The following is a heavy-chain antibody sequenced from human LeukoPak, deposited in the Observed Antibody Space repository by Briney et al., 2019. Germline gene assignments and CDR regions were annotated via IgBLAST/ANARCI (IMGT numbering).Heavy chain of an antibody. CDR1: GFTFCSYV. CDR2: ISLSGGST. J-gene: IGHJ4*02. V-gene: IGHV3-23*01. Sequence: GGSLRLSCAASGFTFCSYVMSGVRQAPGKGLEWVSDISLSGGSTYYADSVKGRFTISRDNSKNTLYLQLVNLRAEDTAVYYCARRNYDDHGDPFDYWGQGTLVTVSS. D-gene: IGHD4-17*01. CDR3: ARRNYDDHGDPFDY.